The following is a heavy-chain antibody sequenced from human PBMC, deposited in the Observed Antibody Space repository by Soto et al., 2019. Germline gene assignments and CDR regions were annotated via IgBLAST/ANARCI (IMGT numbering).Heavy chain of an antibody. CDR1: GFTFSSYA. CDR3: ARVPSSSGRAHFDY. D-gene: IGHD2-15*01. J-gene: IGHJ4*02. CDR2: ISYDGSNK. V-gene: IGHV3-30-3*01. Sequence: QVQLVESGGGVVQPGRSLRLSCSASGFTFSSYAMHWVRQAPGKGLEWVAVISYDGSNKYYADSVKGRFTISRDNSKNTLYLQINSLRAEYTAVYYCARVPSSSGRAHFDYWGQGPLFTVSS.